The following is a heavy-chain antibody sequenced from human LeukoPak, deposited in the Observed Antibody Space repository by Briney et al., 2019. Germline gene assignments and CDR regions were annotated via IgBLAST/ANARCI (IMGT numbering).Heavy chain of an antibody. CDR1: GGSISSYY. CDR2: IYSSGST. Sequence: PSETLSLTCPVSGGSISSYYWSWIRQPPGKGLEGMGYIYSSGSTNYTPSLQGRVTISVDTSKNQFSLKLSSVTAAGTAVYYCARRKTTVVTRGWFDPWGQGTLVTASS. D-gene: IGHD4-23*01. CDR3: ARRKTTVVTRGWFDP. V-gene: IGHV4-59*08. J-gene: IGHJ5*02.